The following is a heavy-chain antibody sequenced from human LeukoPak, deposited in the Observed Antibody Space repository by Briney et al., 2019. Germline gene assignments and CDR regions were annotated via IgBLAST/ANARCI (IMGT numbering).Heavy chain of an antibody. CDR2: MNPNSGNT. D-gene: IGHD2-2*02. CDR1: GGTFSSYA. J-gene: IGHJ5*02. CDR3: ARVAVVVPAAIKGTWFDP. V-gene: IGHV1-8*03. Sequence: ASVKVSCKASGGTFSSYAISWVRQATGQGLEWMGWMNPNSGNTGYAQKFQGRVTITRNTSISTAYMELSSLRSEDTAVYYCARVAVVVPAAIKGTWFDPWGQGTLVTVSS.